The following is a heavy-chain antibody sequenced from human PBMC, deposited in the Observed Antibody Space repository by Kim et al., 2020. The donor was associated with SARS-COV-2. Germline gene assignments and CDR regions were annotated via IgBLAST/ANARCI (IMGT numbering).Heavy chain of an antibody. J-gene: IGHJ3*02. CDR2: ISSSSSYI. CDR3: ARDLSAGIVVVIDDAFDI. Sequence: GGSLRLSCAASGFTFSSYSMNWVRQAPGKGLEWVSSISSSSSYIYYADSVKGRFTISRDNAKNSLYLQMNSLRAEDTAVYYCARDLSAGIVVVIDDAFDIWGQGTMVSVSS. CDR1: GFTFSSYS. V-gene: IGHV3-21*04. D-gene: IGHD3-22*01.